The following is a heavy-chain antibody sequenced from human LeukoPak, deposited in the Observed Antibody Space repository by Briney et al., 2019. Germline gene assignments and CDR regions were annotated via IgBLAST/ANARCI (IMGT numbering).Heavy chain of an antibody. CDR3: ARDLSGSGSYVGWFDP. CDR2: ISSSSSTI. Sequence: GGSLRLSCAASGFTFSSYSMNWVRQAPGKGLEWVSYISSSSSTIYYADSVKGRFTISRDNAKNSLYLQMNSLRAEDTAVYYCARDLSGSGSYVGWFDPWGQGTLVTVSS. CDR1: GFTFSSYS. V-gene: IGHV3-48*01. J-gene: IGHJ5*02. D-gene: IGHD3-10*01.